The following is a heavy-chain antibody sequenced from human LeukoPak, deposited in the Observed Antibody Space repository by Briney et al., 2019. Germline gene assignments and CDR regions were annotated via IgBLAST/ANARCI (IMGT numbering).Heavy chain of an antibody. CDR1: GGSTSSYY. J-gene: IGHJ4*02. CDR3: ARWTTLTRAFDF. V-gene: IGHV4-59*12. Sequence: SETLSLACTVSGGSTSSYYWSWIRQPPGKGLEWIGYIYYSGSTNYNPSLKSRVTISVDTSKNQFSLTLNSVTAADTGVYYCARWTTLTRAFDFWGQGTLVTVSS. CDR2: IYYSGST. D-gene: IGHD4-17*01.